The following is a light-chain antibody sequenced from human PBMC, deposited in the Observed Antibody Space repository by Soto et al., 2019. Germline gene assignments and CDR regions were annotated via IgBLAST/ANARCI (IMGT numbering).Light chain of an antibody. CDR2: KAS. CDR1: QSISTW. V-gene: IGKV1-5*03. CDR3: QPYNSYSRT. Sequence: DIQMTQSPSTLSASLGDTLTVTCRASQSISTWLAWYQQKKGKAPKILIYKASSLESGVPSRFSGSGYGTEFTLTISSLQTDDFATYYCQPYNSYSRTFGQGTKVDIK. J-gene: IGKJ1*01.